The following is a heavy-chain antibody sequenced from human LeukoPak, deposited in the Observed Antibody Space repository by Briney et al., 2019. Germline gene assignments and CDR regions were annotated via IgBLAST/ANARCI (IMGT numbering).Heavy chain of an antibody. D-gene: IGHD4/OR15-4a*01. J-gene: IGHJ4*02. CDR3: AKGRDYGRYQFDY. V-gene: IGHV3-23*01. CDR2: ISGSGGTT. Sequence: GGSLRLSCAASGFTFSSYAMTWVRQAPGKGLEWVSGISGSGGTTYYADSVKGRFTISRDKSKNTLYLQMNSLRAEDTAVYYCAKGRDYGRYQFDYWGQGTLVTVSS. CDR1: GFTFSSYA.